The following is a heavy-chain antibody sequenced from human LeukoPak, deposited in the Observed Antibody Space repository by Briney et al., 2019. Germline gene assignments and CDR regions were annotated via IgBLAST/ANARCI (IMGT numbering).Heavy chain of an antibody. V-gene: IGHV4-59*01. CDR3: ARATDYYDSSGEDAFDI. D-gene: IGHD3-22*01. CDR1: GGSFSGYY. Sequence: SETPSLTCAVYGGSFSGYYWSWIRQPPGKGLEWIGYIYYSGSTNYNPSLKSRVTISVDTSKNQFSLKLSSVTAADTAVYYCARATDYYDSSGEDAFDIWGQGTMVTVSS. J-gene: IGHJ3*02. CDR2: IYYSGST.